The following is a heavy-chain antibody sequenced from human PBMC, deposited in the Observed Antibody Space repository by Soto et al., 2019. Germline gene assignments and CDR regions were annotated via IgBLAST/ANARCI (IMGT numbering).Heavy chain of an antibody. CDR1: GFTFSSYG. CDR3: AKGPRLYYDFWSGYSDADYYYYGMDV. Sequence: ESGGGVVQPGRSLRLSCAASGFTFSSYGMHWVRQAPGKGLEWVAVISYDGSNKYYADFVKGRFTISRDNSKNTLYLQMNSLRAEDTAVYYCAKGPRLYYDFWSGYSDADYYYYGMDVWGQGTTVTVSS. CDR2: ISYDGSNK. V-gene: IGHV3-30*18. D-gene: IGHD3-3*01. J-gene: IGHJ6*02.